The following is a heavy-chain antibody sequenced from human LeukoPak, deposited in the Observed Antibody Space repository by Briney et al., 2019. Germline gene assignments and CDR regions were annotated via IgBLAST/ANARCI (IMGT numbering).Heavy chain of an antibody. CDR3: ARDKGRIVGAAYPFDY. V-gene: IGHV3-48*01. CDR2: ISSSSTTI. CDR1: GFTFSSYA. Sequence: GGSLRLSCAASGFTFSSYAMSWVRQAPGKGLEWVSYISSSSTTIYYADSVRGRFTISRDNAKNSLYLQINSLRAEDTAVYYCARDKGRIVGAAYPFDYWGQGTLVTVSS. D-gene: IGHD1-26*01. J-gene: IGHJ4*02.